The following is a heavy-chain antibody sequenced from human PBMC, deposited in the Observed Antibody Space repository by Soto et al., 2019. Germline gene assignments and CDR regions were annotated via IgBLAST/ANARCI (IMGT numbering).Heavy chain of an antibody. CDR1: GGSINSGGYC. CDR2: ISYGGST. V-gene: IGHV4-31*01. J-gene: IGHJ4*02. D-gene: IGHD5-18*01. CDR3: SRGILV. Sequence: QVQLQESGPGLVKPSQTLSLTCTVSGGSINSGGYCWSWIRQHPGKGLDWIGCISYGGSTSYNPSLKSLVTISLDTSKNQFSLKLTSVTAADTAVYYCSRGILVWGQGALITVSS.